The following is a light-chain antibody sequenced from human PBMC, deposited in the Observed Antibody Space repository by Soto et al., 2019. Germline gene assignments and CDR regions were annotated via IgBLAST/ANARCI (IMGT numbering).Light chain of an antibody. CDR3: CSYAGSSAWV. J-gene: IGLJ3*02. Sequence: QPVLTQPASVSGSPGQSITISCTGTSSDIGSYNLVSWYQQHPGKAPKLIIYEDNKRPSGVSHRFSGSKSGNTASLTISGLQTADEADYYCCSYAGSSAWVFGGGTQLTVL. V-gene: IGLV2-23*01. CDR2: EDN. CDR1: SSDIGSYNL.